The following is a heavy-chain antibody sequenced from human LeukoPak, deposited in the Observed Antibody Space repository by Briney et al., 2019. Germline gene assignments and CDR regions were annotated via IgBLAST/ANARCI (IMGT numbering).Heavy chain of an antibody. CDR1: GGSIRSYY. CDR2: IYYSGST. J-gene: IGHJ4*02. Sequence: NPSETLSLTCTVSGGSIRSYYWSWIRQPPGKGLEWIGYIYYSGSTNYNPSPKSRVSISVDTSKNQFSLKLSSVTAADTAVYYCARTGSTVTMLYPFDHWGQGTLVTVSS. V-gene: IGHV4-59*01. D-gene: IGHD4-17*01. CDR3: ARTGSTVTMLYPFDH.